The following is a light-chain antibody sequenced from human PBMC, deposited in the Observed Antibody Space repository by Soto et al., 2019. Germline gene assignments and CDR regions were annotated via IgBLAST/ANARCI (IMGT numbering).Light chain of an antibody. V-gene: IGKV3-15*01. J-gene: IGKJ4*01. CDR1: QSLRLL. CDR2: GAT. Sequence: IVMTQSPAALSVSPGARAPLSWRASQSLRLLIPGPPQNPAHAPTPLIHGATTSATHTPPRFRGSGSDTHLTLTIRTLDPEDFAVYHSPPHNRSPTTFGRGTQVDIK. CDR3: PPHNRSPTT.